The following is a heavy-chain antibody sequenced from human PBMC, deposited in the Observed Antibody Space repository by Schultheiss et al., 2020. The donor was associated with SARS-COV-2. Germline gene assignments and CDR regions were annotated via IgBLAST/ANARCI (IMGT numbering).Heavy chain of an antibody. J-gene: IGHJ4*02. Sequence: GGSLRLSCAASGFTFSSYGMHWVRQAPGKGLEWVAVIWYDGSNKYYADSVKGRFTISRDDSKNTLYLQMNSLKTEDTAVYYCTTAHDYSTGWGQGTLVTVSS. V-gene: IGHV3-33*01. CDR2: IWYDGSNK. CDR1: GFTFSSYG. D-gene: IGHD4-11*01. CDR3: TTAHDYSTG.